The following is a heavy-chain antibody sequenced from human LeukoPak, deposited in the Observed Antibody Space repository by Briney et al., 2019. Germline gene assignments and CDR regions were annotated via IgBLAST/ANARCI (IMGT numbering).Heavy chain of an antibody. D-gene: IGHD3-9*01. Sequence: SVKVSCKASGGTFSSYAISWVRQAPGQGLEWMGGIIPIFGTANYAQKFQGRVTITADESTSTAYMELSSLRSEDTAVYYCARDYYEILTGYYNPSGNDYWGQGTLVTVSS. J-gene: IGHJ4*02. V-gene: IGHV1-69*01. CDR3: ARDYYEILTGYYNPSGNDY. CDR1: GGTFSSYA. CDR2: IIPIFGTA.